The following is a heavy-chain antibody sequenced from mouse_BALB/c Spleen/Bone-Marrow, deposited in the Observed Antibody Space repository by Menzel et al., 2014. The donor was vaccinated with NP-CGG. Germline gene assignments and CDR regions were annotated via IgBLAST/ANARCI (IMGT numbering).Heavy chain of an antibody. Sequence: QVQLKQSGAELVKPGASVKLSCKASGYTFTNYFMYWVKQRPGQGLEWIGEINPNNGGTNFNENFKSKATLTLDKSSSTAYMQLSSLTSEDSAVYYCTISGPGCAYWGHGTLVTVSA. CDR1: GYTFTNYF. CDR2: INPNNGGT. CDR3: TISGPGCAY. V-gene: IGHV1S16*01. J-gene: IGHJ3*01.